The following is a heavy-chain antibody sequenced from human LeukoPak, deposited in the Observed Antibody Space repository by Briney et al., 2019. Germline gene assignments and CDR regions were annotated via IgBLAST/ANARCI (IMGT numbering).Heavy chain of an antibody. CDR3: ARHGYSSGWYSDY. CDR2: IYYTGST. V-gene: IGHV4-39*01. Sequence: PSETLSLTCTVSGGSISITNFYWGWIRQPPGKGLEWIGSIYYTGSTLYNPSLKSRLTISVDTSKNQFSLKLNSVNAADTAVYYCARHGYSSGWYSDYWGQGTLVTVSS. CDR1: GGSISITNFY. J-gene: IGHJ4*02. D-gene: IGHD6-19*01.